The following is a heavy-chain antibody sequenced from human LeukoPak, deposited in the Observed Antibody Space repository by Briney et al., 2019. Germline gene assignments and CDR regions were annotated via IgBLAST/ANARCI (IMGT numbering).Heavy chain of an antibody. CDR2: IYYSGST. V-gene: IGHV4-59*12. J-gene: IGHJ4*02. CDR3: ARGSSFDGYCSAGACDAGYYDS. D-gene: IGHD2-15*01. CDR1: GGSISSYY. Sequence: SETLSLTCTVSGGSISSYYWSWIRQPPGKGLEWIGYIYYSGSTNYNPSLKTRVTLSVDTSKKQFSLKLTSVTAADTAVYFCARGSSFDGYCSAGACDAGYYDSWGQGTPVTVSS.